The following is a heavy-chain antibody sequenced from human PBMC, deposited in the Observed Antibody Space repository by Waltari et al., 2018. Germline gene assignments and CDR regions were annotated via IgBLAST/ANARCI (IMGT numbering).Heavy chain of an antibody. V-gene: IGHV3-30*04. CDR3: AREGGRYYDVFDI. CDR2: ISYDGRNK. Sequence: QVQLVESGGGVVQPGRSLRLSCAASGFTFNRYAMHWVRQAPGKGLEWVAVISYDGRNKYYAASVKGRFTISRDNSKNTLYLQMNSLRAEDTAVYYCAREGGRYYDVFDIWGQGTMVTVSS. J-gene: IGHJ3*02. CDR1: GFTFNRYA. D-gene: IGHD3-10*01.